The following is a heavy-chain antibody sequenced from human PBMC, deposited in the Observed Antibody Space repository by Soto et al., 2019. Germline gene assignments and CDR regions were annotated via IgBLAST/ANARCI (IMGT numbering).Heavy chain of an antibody. Sequence: SETLSLTCTVSGGSINTYYWSWIRQPPGKELEWIGYIYYSGSTNYNPSLKSRVTISVDTSKNQFSLNLNSVTAADTAMYYCATFYSNYGFDYWGQGSLVTVSS. V-gene: IGHV4-59*01. J-gene: IGHJ4*02. CDR3: ATFYSNYGFDY. D-gene: IGHD4-4*01. CDR2: IYYSGST. CDR1: GGSINTYY.